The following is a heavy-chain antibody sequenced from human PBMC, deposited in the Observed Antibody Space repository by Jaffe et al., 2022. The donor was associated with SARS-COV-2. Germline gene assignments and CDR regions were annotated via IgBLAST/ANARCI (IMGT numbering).Heavy chain of an antibody. CDR3: ARERWDAFDV. CDR1: GFTFSSYS. CDR2: MTSSSSYI. D-gene: IGHD2-15*01. V-gene: IGHV3-21*01. J-gene: IGHJ3*01. Sequence: EVQLVESGGGLVKPGGSLRLSCAASGFTFSSYSMNWVRQAPGKGLEWVSLMTSSSSYIYYADSVKGRFTISRDNAKNSLYLQINSLRAEDTAVYYCARERWDAFDVWGQGTMVTVSS.